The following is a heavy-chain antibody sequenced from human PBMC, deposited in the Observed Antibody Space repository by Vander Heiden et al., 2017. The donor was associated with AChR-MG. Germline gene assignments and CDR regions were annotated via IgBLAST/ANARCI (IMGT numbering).Heavy chain of an antibody. CDR1: GFPFSRFT. CDR3: ARPFSSLAARFDS. V-gene: IGHV3-30-3*01. CDR2: TSFDGNRN. J-gene: IGHJ4*02. D-gene: IGHD6-6*01. Sequence: QVQLVESGGGVVPPGMSLRLSCAASGFPFSRFTMHWVRQAPGKELELVALTSFDGNRNNYADSVKGRFTISRDNSKNTLFLQMDGLRHEDTAVYYCARPFSSLAARFDSWGQGTLVTVS.